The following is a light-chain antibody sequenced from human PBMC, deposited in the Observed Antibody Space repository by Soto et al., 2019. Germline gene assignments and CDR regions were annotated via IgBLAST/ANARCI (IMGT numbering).Light chain of an antibody. CDR2: EVN. J-gene: IGLJ1*01. CDR3: CSFTSSNTHV. CDR1: SXDFGNYNL. Sequence: QSVLTQPASVSGSPGQSITISCTGTSXDFGNYNLVSWYQQHPGKVPKLILFEVNKRPSGVSGRFSGSKSGNTASLTISGLQAEDEADYYCCSFTSSNTHVLGTGTKVTVL. V-gene: IGLV2-23*02.